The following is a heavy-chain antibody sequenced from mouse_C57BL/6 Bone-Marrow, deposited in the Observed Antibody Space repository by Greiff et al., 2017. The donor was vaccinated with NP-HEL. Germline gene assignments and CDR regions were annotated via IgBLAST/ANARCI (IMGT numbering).Heavy chain of an antibody. D-gene: IGHD1-1*01. V-gene: IGHV5-4*01. Sequence: EVQRVESGGGLVKPGGSLKLSCAASGFTFSSYAMSWVRQTPEKRLEWVATISDGGSYTYYPDNVKGRFTISRDNAKNNLYLQMSHLKSEDTAMYYCAREDYGSHMDYWGQGTSVTVSS. CDR2: ISDGGSYT. CDR3: AREDYGSHMDY. CDR1: GFTFSSYA. J-gene: IGHJ4*01.